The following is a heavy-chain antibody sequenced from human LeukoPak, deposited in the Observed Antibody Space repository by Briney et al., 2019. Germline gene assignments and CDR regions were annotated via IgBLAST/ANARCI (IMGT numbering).Heavy chain of an antibody. CDR2: IKQDGSEK. D-gene: IGHD3-3*01. CDR1: GFTFSSYW. CDR3: ARTDFWSGYFNFDY. V-gene: IGHV3-7*01. Sequence: GGSLRLSCAASGFTFSSYWMSWVRQAPGKGLEWVANIKQDGSEKYYVDSVKGRFTISRDNAKNSLYLQMNSLRAEDTAVYYCARTDFWSGYFNFDYWGQGTLVTVSS. J-gene: IGHJ4*02.